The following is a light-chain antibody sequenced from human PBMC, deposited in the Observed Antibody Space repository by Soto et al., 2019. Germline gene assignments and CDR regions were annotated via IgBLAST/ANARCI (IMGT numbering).Light chain of an antibody. CDR1: QSISNY. V-gene: IGKV1-39*01. CDR3: QQGYSTPIT. J-gene: IGKJ5*01. Sequence: DIQMTQSPSSLSASVGDRVTITCRASQSISNYLNWYQQKPGKAPKLLIYAASNLQGGVPSRFSGSGSGTDFTLTISRLQPEDFATYFCQQGYSTPITFGQGTRLEIK. CDR2: AAS.